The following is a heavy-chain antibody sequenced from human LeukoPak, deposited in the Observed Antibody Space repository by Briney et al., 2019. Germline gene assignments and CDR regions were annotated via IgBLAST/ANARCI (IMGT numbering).Heavy chain of an antibody. CDR3: ARGYFDSRESSNAFDV. D-gene: IGHD3-9*01. CDR2: ISHSGNT. V-gene: IGHV4-59*08. CDR1: GVSISSSY. J-gene: IGHJ3*01. Sequence: PSETLPLTCNVAGVSISSSYWSWIRQPPGKGLEWIGYISHSGNTNFNPSLKSRVTFSRDTSKNQIFLELSSVTAADTALYYCARGYFDSRESSNAFDVWGQGTMVTVSS.